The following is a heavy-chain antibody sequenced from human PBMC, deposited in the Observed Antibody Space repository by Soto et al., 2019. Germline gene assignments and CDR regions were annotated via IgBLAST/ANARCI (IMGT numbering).Heavy chain of an antibody. CDR2: ISAYNGNT. CDR3: AREALLRLYYYYGMDV. J-gene: IGHJ6*02. D-gene: IGHD1-26*01. Sequence: QVQLVQSGAEVKKPGASVKVSCKASGYTFTSYGISWVRQAPGQGLEWMGWISAYNGNTNYAQKLQGRVTMTTDTSTSTACMELRSLRSDDTAVYYCAREALLRLYYYYGMDVWGQGTTVTVSS. CDR1: GYTFTSYG. V-gene: IGHV1-18*01.